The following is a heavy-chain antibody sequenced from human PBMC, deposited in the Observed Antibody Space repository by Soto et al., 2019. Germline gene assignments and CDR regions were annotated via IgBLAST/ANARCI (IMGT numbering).Heavy chain of an antibody. J-gene: IGHJ5*02. V-gene: IGHV1-69*01. CDR2: ITPILGTL. CDR3: AIRRGLSFADVNTTAWFDP. CDR1: GDTFTKYV. D-gene: IGHD1-1*01. Sequence: QVQLVQSGAEVKQPGSSVKVSCKASGDTFTKYVVSWVRQAPGQGLEWMGGITPILGTLNYAQKFMGRFTILAHESAITVSMELTMLRSEDTAVYDCAIRRGLSFADVNTTAWFDPWGSGPVVSCSS.